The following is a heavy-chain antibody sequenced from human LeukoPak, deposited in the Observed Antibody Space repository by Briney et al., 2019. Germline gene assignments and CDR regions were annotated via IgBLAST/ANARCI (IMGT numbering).Heavy chain of an antibody. D-gene: IGHD3-22*01. J-gene: IGHJ4*02. Sequence: ASLKVSCKASGYTFTGYFIHWVRQAPGQGLEWMGWINPNNGGTNYAQKFQGRVTMTRDTSISTAYMELSRLRSDDTAVYYCARDERYDSSGYPFDYRGQGTLVTVSS. CDR3: ARDERYDSSGYPFDY. CDR1: GYTFTGYF. CDR2: INPNNGGT. V-gene: IGHV1-2*02.